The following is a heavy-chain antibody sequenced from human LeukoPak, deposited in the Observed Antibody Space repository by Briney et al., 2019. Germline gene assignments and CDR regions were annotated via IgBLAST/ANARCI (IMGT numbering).Heavy chain of an antibody. CDR3: ATSPYYYDSSGTHQYFDY. CDR1: GYTLTELS. D-gene: IGHD3-22*01. V-gene: IGHV1-24*01. J-gene: IGHJ4*02. CDR2: FDPEDGET. Sequence: AAVKVSCKVSGYTLTELSMHWVRQAPGKGLEWMGGFDPEDGETIYAQKFQGRVTMTEDTSTDTAYMELSSLRFEDTAVYYCATSPYYYDSSGTHQYFDYWGQGTLVIVSS.